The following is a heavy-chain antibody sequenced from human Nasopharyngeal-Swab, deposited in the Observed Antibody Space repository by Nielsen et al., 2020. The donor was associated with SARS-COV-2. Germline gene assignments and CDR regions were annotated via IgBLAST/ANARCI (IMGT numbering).Heavy chain of an antibody. Sequence: ASVKVSCKVSGYTLPELSMHWVRQAPGKGLEWMGGFDPEDGETIYAQKFQGRVTMTEDTSTDTAYMELSSLRSEDTAVYYCATSAPYCSGGSCYSSWFDPWGQGTLVTVSS. CDR2: FDPEDGET. CDR1: GYTLPELS. D-gene: IGHD2-15*01. CDR3: ATSAPYCSGGSCYSSWFDP. V-gene: IGHV1-24*01. J-gene: IGHJ5*02.